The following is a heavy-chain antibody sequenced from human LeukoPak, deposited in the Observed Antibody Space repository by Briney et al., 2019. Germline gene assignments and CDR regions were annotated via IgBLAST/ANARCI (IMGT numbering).Heavy chain of an antibody. CDR1: GIIFSSHG. CDR3: ARARNDYDSNGFSVLDY. V-gene: IGHV3-33*01. J-gene: IGHJ4*02. D-gene: IGHD3-22*01. Sequence: PGTSLRLSCAASGIIFSSHGMHWVRQAPGKGLEWVAVIWYDGSNIYYADSVKGRFTISRDNSKNTLYLQMNSLRAEDTALYYCARARNDYDSNGFSVLDYWGQGTLVTVSS. CDR2: IWYDGSNI.